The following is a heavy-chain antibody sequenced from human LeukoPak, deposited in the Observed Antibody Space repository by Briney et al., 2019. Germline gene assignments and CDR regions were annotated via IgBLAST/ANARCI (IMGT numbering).Heavy chain of an antibody. V-gene: IGHV4-39*01. CDR1: GGSISSSLYH. CDR3: ARQEIGLRSFDP. J-gene: IGHJ5*02. D-gene: IGHD3/OR15-3a*01. CDR2: IYYTGAT. Sequence: SETLSLTCTVSGGSISSSLYHWGWIRQSPGKNLEWLGSIYYTGATHYNPSLKSRVTISVDTSKNQFSLNLSSVTAADTAVYYCARQEIGLRSFDPWGQGTLVTVSS.